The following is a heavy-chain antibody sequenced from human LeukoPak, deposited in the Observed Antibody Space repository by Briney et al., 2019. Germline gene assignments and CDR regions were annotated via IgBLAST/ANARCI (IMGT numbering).Heavy chain of an antibody. V-gene: IGHV1-8*01. Sequence: GASVKVSCKASGYTFTSYDINWVRQATGQGLEWMGWMNPNSGNTGYAQKFQGGVTMTRNTSISTAYMELSSLRSEDTAVYYCARGRGIVGATTRFDPWGQGTLVTVPS. CDR1: GYTFTSYD. J-gene: IGHJ5*02. D-gene: IGHD1-26*01. CDR3: ARGRGIVGATTRFDP. CDR2: MNPNSGNT.